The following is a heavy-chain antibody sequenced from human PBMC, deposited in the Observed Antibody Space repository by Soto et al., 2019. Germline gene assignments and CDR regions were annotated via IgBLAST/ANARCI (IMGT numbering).Heavy chain of an antibody. V-gene: IGHV4-59*01. Sequence: QVQLQESGPGLVKPSETLSLTCTVSGGSISSYYWSWIRQPPGKGLEWIGYIYYSGSTNYNPSLKSRVTISVDPSKTQFSLKLSSVTAADTAVYYCARDSRTMRYYYYYYYMDVWGKGTTVTVSS. CDR1: GGSISSYY. J-gene: IGHJ6*03. D-gene: IGHD2-8*01. CDR2: IYYSGST. CDR3: ARDSRTMRYYYYYYYMDV.